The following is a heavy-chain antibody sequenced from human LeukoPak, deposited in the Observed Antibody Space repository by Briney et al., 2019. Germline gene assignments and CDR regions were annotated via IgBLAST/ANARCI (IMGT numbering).Heavy chain of an antibody. V-gene: IGHV3-30*02. J-gene: IGHJ4*02. Sequence: GGSLRLSCAASGFTFSSYGMHWVRQAPGKGLEWVAFIQYDGSNKYYTDSVKGRFTISRDNSRNTMYVQMNGLRPEDTAVYYCAKDSAVVAATPENYFDYWGQGTLVTVSS. D-gene: IGHD2-15*01. CDR1: GFTFSSYG. CDR3: AKDSAVVAATPENYFDY. CDR2: IQYDGSNK.